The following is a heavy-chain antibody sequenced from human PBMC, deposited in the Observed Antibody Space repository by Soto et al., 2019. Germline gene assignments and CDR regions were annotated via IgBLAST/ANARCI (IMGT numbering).Heavy chain of an antibody. CDR2: ISGSGTST. D-gene: IGHD2-8*01. Sequence: RQAPGKGLEWVSGISGSGTSTYYADSVKGRFTVSRDNSKNTLYLQMNSLSSEDTALYYCASLTGPLLFLVSMTFDPWRQRTMVTASS. J-gene: IGHJ3*01. V-gene: IGHV3-23*01. CDR3: ASLTGPLLFLVSMTFDP.